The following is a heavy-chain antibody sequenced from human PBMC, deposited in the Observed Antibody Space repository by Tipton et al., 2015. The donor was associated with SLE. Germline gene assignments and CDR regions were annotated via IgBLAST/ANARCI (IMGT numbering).Heavy chain of an antibody. Sequence: TLSLTCTVSGGSSISSNYWGWIRQPPGKGLEWIGGIYYSGTTYYNPSLKSRVTTLMDTSKNQFSLRLSSVTAADTAVYYCARPGCSIATCGNPPEIEVFPHWGQGTLVVVSS. CDR2: IYYSGTT. CDR3: ARPGCSIATCGNPPEIEVFPH. J-gene: IGHJ1*01. D-gene: IGHD2-2*01. V-gene: IGHV4-39*07. CDR1: GGSSISSNY.